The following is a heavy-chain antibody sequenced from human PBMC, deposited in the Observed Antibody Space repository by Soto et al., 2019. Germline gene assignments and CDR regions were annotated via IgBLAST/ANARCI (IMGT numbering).Heavy chain of an antibody. CDR3: ACDYRDY. CDR2: SRKKADSYTT. Sequence: EVQVVESGGGLVQPGGSLRLSCAVSGFTFSDHHMDWIRQAPGKGLEWVGRSRKKADSYTTEYAASVKGRFTISRDDSTNSLYLQVNSLKTEDTAADYCACDYRDYCGPGTLVTGSS. V-gene: IGHV3-72*01. D-gene: IGHD4-17*01. J-gene: IGHJ4*02. CDR1: GFTFSDHH.